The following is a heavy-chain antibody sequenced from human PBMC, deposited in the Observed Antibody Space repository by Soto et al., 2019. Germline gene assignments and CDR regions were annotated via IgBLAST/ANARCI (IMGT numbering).Heavy chain of an antibody. CDR1: GYTFTSYA. CDR3: ARGHDFWSGLYYMDV. D-gene: IGHD3-3*01. J-gene: IGHJ6*03. CDR2: INAGNGNT. V-gene: IGHV1-3*01. Sequence: VQLVQSGAEVKQPGASVKVSCKASGYTFTSYAMHWVRQAPGQRLEWMGWINAGNGNTKYSQKFQGRVTITRDTSASTAYMELSSLRSEDTAVYYCARGHDFWSGLYYMDVWGKGTTVTVSS.